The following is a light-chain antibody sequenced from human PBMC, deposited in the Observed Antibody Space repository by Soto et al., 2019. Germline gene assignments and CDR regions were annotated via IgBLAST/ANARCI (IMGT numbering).Light chain of an antibody. Sequence: DIQMTQSPSTLSASVGDRVTIPCRASQSISDWLAWYQQIPGRAPKLLIYDASTLQSGVPSRFSGSGSGTEFILTTSSLQPDDSATYYCQEYKSATFGQGTKLQIK. V-gene: IGKV1-5*01. CDR1: QSISDW. CDR3: QEYKSAT. J-gene: IGKJ2*01. CDR2: DAS.